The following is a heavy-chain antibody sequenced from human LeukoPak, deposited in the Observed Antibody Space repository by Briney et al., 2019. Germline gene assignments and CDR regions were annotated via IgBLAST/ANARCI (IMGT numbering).Heavy chain of an antibody. V-gene: IGHV1-18*01. Sequence: ASVKVSCKASGYTFTSYGISWVRQAPGQGLEWMGWISAYNGNTNYAQKLQGRVTMTRDTSTSTVYMELSSLRSEDTAVYYCAREGVAAASDWFDPWGQGTLVTVSS. J-gene: IGHJ5*02. CDR3: AREGVAAASDWFDP. CDR1: GYTFTSYG. CDR2: ISAYNGNT. D-gene: IGHD6-13*01.